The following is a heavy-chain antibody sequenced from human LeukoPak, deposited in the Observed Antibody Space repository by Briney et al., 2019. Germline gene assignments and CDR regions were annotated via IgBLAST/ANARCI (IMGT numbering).Heavy chain of an antibody. J-gene: IGHJ4*02. CDR2: ISSSGSYT. V-gene: IGHV3-21*01. CDR1: GYTFSSYA. Sequence: GGPLRLSCAASGYTFSSYAMNWVRQAPGEGLEWVSSISSSGSYTYYADSVKGRFTISRDNAKNSLYLQMNSLRAEDTAVYYCARDAGLSGYDYNYWGQGTLVTVSS. D-gene: IGHD5-12*01. CDR3: ARDAGLSGYDYNY.